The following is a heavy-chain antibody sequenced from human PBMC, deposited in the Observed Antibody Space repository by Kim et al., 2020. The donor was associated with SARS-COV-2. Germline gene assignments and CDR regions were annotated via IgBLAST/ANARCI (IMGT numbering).Heavy chain of an antibody. D-gene: IGHD2-15*01. Sequence: GGSLRLSCAASGVNFSKHGMSWVRQAPGKGLEWVSVICENRGSIDYGDSVKGRFTLTRDNSKDTVHLQMNSLRVEDTAVYYCGKCSGGSCFDSYFSYWGPGTLVTLSS. V-gene: IGHV3-23*01. CDR3: GKCSGGSCFDSYFSY. J-gene: IGHJ4*01. CDR1: GVNFSKHG. CDR2: ICENRGSI.